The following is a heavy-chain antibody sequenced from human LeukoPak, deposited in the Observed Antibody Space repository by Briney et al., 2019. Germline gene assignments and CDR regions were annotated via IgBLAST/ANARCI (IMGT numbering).Heavy chain of an antibody. J-gene: IGHJ3*01. CDR2: ISSSGSA. CDR1: GDSLGIYK. Sequence: SETLSLTCSVSGDSLGIYKWSWIRQPPGKGLEWIAHISSSGSAIYNPSLMSRVSMAVDTSKNQFSLRLISVTAADTAVYYCAREWSGFDFWGQGIMVTVS. V-gene: IGHV4-59*01. D-gene: IGHD2-15*01. CDR3: AREWSGFDF.